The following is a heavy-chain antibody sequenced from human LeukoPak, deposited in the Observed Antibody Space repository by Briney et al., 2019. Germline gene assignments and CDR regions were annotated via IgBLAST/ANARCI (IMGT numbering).Heavy chain of an antibody. Sequence: PGGSLRLSCTASGFTFSDYSMNWVRQAPGKGLEYVSSISGSSRHIYYADSVKGRFTISRDNTKSSLYLQMNSLRDEDMAVYYCARGYCGGDCYGDWGQGTLVTVSS. J-gene: IGHJ1*01. CDR2: ISGSSRHI. D-gene: IGHD2-21*02. V-gene: IGHV3-21*01. CDR3: ARGYCGGDCYGD. CDR1: GFTFSDYS.